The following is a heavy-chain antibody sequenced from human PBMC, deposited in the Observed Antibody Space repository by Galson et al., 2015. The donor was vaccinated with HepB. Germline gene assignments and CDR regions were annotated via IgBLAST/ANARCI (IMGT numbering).Heavy chain of an antibody. J-gene: IGHJ4*02. CDR3: ARRGFGEIFDY. CDR2: IYYSGST. Sequence: SETRSLTCTVSGGSISISSYYWGWIRQPPGKGLEWMGSIYYSGSTYYNPSLKSPVTISVDTSKNQFSLKLSSVTAAATAVYYCARRGFGEIFDYWGQGTLVTVSS. D-gene: IGHD3-10*01. CDR1: GGSISISSYY. V-gene: IGHV4-39*01.